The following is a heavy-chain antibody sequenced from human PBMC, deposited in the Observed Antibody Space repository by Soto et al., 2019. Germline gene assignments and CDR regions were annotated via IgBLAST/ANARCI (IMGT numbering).Heavy chain of an antibody. CDR2: IIPIFGTA. CDR3: ARDRYCSGGSCYPRGDV. J-gene: IGHJ6*02. Sequence: SVKVSCKASGGTFSSYAISWVRQAPGQGLEWMGGIIPIFGTANYAQKFQGRVTITADESTSTAYMELSSLRSEDTAVYYCARDRYCSGGSCYPRGDVWGQGTTVTVSS. D-gene: IGHD2-15*01. CDR1: GGTFSSYA. V-gene: IGHV1-69*13.